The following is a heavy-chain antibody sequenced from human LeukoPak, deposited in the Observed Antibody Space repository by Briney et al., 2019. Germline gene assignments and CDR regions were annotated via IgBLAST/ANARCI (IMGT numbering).Heavy chain of an antibody. Sequence: PGGSLRLSCAASGFTFSNAWMSWVRQAPGKGLEWVGRIKSKFDGGTRDYAAPVKGRFTISRHDSSNTLFLQMNSLKTEDTAIYYCATDRDLLLAWGQGTLVTVSS. CDR3: ATDRDLLLA. CDR1: GFTFSNAW. D-gene: IGHD2-8*02. J-gene: IGHJ5*02. CDR2: IKSKFDGGTR. V-gene: IGHV3-15*01.